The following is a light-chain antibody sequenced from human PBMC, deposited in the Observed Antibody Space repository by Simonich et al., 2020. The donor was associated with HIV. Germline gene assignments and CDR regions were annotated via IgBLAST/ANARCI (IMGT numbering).Light chain of an antibody. CDR2: AAS. CDR3: QQYYSTPWT. CDR1: QGISNS. Sequence: DIQMTQSPSSLSASVGDRVTITCRATQGISNSLACYQQKPGKAPNLLLYAASRLESGVPSRFSGRCSGTEYTLTISSLRPEDFATYYCQQYYSTPWTFGQGTKVDI. V-gene: IGKV1-NL1*01. J-gene: IGKJ1*01.